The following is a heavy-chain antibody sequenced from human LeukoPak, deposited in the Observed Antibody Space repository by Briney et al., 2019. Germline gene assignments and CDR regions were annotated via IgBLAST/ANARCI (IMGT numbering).Heavy chain of an antibody. D-gene: IGHD2-2*01. V-gene: IGHV3-23*01. J-gene: IGHJ6*02. CDR3: VKDRPCETCMPMDA. CDR2: ISGSGGAT. CDR1: GFTFSSYA. Sequence: GGSLRLPCAASGFTFSSYAMCWFRQAPGKGLEWVSAISGSGGATYYADSVKGRFTISRDTSKHTLFLQMNSLRAEDTAIYYCVKDRPCETCMPMDAWGQGTTVTVSS.